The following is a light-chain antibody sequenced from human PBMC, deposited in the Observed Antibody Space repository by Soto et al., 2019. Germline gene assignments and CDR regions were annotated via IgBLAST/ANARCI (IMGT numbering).Light chain of an antibody. CDR1: ESLVHSDGNTY. J-gene: IGKJ1*01. CDR2: KIS. Sequence: DIVMTQSPPSSPVTLGQPASISCRSSESLVHSDGNTYLSWLHQRPGQPPRLLIYKISKRLPGVPERISGSGAGTEFTLKISRVEAEDVGIYYCMQATQFSWTFGQGTKVEV. CDR3: MQATQFSWT. V-gene: IGKV2-24*01.